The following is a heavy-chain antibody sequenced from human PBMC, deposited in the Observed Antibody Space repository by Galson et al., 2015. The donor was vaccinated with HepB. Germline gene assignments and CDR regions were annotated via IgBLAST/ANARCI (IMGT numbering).Heavy chain of an antibody. D-gene: IGHD2-15*01. CDR2: INPSGGST. J-gene: IGHJ3*02. CDR3: ARDGGGSDIVVVVAAADAFDI. Sequence: SVKVSCKASGYTFTSYYMHWVRQAPGQGLEWMGIINPSGGSTSYAQKFQGRVTMTRDTSTSTVYMELSSLRSEDTAVYYCARDGGGSDIVVVVAAADAFDIWGQGTMVTVSS. CDR1: GYTFTSYY. V-gene: IGHV1-46*01.